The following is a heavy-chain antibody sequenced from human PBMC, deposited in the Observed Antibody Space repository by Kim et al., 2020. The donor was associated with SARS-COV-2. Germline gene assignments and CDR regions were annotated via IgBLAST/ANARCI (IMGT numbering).Heavy chain of an antibody. D-gene: IGHD1-26*01. V-gene: IGHV3-74*01. J-gene: IGHJ3*02. CDR3: ARGILRTKGAFDI. Sequence: GSVKGRFTISRDNAKNTLYMQMNSLRAEDTALYYCARGILRTKGAFDIWGQGAMVTVSS.